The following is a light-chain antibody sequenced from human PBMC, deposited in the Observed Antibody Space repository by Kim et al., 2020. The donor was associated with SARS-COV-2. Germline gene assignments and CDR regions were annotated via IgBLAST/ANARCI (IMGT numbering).Light chain of an antibody. V-gene: IGKV1-5*03. Sequence: AGVGDRVTITCRASQSISSWLAWYQQKPGKAPKLLIYKASSLESGVPSRFSGSGSGTEFTLTISSLQPDDFATYYCQQYNSYSRTFGPGTKVDIK. J-gene: IGKJ3*01. CDR1: QSISSW. CDR2: KAS. CDR3: QQYNSYSRT.